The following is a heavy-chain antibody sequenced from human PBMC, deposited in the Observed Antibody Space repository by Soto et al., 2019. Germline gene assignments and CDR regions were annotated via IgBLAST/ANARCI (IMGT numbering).Heavy chain of an antibody. CDR1: GYTFTTYN. D-gene: IGHD2-21*02. J-gene: IGHJ4*02. CDR2: MNPNSGNT. CDR3: VRYGVAATY. V-gene: IGHV1-8*01. Sequence: GASVKVSCTASGYTFTTYNINWVRQATGQGLEWMGWMNPNSGNTGYAQKFQDRITLTRDTSITTAYMELSSLRSDDTAVYFCVRYGVAATYWGQGTLVTVSS.